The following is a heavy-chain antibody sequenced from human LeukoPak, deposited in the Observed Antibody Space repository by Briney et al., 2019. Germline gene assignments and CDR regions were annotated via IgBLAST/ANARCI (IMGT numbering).Heavy chain of an antibody. V-gene: IGHV3-20*04. CDR3: ARGYDFWSGQGYFDY. Sequence: GGSLRLSCAASGFTFDDYGMSWVRQAPGKGLEWVSGINWNGGSTGYADSVKGRFTISRDNAKNSLYLQMNSLRAEDTALYYCARGYDFWSGQGYFDYWGQGTLVTVSS. D-gene: IGHD3-3*01. CDR1: GFTFDDYG. J-gene: IGHJ4*02. CDR2: INWNGGST.